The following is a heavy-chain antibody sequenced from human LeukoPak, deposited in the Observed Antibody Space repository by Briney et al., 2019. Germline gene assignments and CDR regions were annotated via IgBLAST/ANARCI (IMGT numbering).Heavy chain of an antibody. CDR3: ARLNYYDSSGYYGLDY. J-gene: IGHJ4*02. D-gene: IGHD3-22*01. Sequence: SGTLSLTCTVSGGSISSYYWSWIRQPPGKGLEWIGYIYYSGSTNYNPSLKSRVTISVDTSKNQFSLKLSSVTAADTAVYYCARLNYYDSSGYYGLDYWGQGTLVTVSS. V-gene: IGHV4-59*08. CDR1: GGSISSYY. CDR2: IYYSGST.